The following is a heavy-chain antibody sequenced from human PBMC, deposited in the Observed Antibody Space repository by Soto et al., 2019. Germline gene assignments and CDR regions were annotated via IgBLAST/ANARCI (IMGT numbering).Heavy chain of an antibody. Sequence: PSETLSLTCAVSGGSISSGNWWSWVRQPPGKGLEWIGEIYHSGSTNYNPSPKSRVTISVDKSKNQFSLKLSSVTAADTAVYYCARSPPFVTMYSSSTHPYGMDVWGQGTTVTVSS. J-gene: IGHJ6*02. D-gene: IGHD6-6*01. CDR1: GGSISSGNW. CDR2: IYHSGST. V-gene: IGHV4-4*02. CDR3: ARSPPFVTMYSSSTHPYGMDV.